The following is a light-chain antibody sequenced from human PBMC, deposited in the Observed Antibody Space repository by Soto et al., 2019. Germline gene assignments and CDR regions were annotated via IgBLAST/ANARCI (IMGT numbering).Light chain of an antibody. CDR2: KAS. J-gene: IGKJ4*01. V-gene: IGKV1-5*03. CDR3: QQYNSYSPLT. CDR1: QTISSW. Sequence: DIQLTQSPSTLSGSVGDRVTITCRASQTISSWLAWYQQKPGKAPKILIYKASSLESGVPSRFSGSGSGTEFTLTISSLQPDDFATYYCQQYNSYSPLTFGGGTKVDIK.